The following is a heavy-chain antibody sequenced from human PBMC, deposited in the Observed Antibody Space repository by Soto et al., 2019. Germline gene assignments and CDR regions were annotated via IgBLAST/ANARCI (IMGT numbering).Heavy chain of an antibody. CDR3: AKGPGPSGSGWYSYYYYYMDV. D-gene: IGHD6-19*01. V-gene: IGHV3-23*01. CDR1: GFTFSSYA. CDR2: ISGSGCST. J-gene: IGHJ6*03. Sequence: GGSLRLSCAASGFTFSSYAMSWVRQAPGKALEWVSAISGSGCSTYYSDSVKGRFTISRDNSKNTLYLQMNSLSAEDTAVYYCAKGPGPSGSGWYSYYYYYMDVWGKGTTVTVSS.